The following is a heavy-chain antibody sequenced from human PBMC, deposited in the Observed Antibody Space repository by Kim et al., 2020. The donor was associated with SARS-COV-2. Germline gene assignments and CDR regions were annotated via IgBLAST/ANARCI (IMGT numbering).Heavy chain of an antibody. V-gene: IGHV4-59*01. D-gene: IGHD6-13*01. Sequence: SETLSLTCTVSGGSISSYYWSWIRQPPGKGLEWIGYIYYSGSTNYNPSLKSRVTISVDTSKNQFSLKLSSVTAADTAVYYCASQQQLTLSDAFDIWGQGTMVTVSS. J-gene: IGHJ3*02. CDR2: IYYSGST. CDR3: ASQQQLTLSDAFDI. CDR1: GGSISSYY.